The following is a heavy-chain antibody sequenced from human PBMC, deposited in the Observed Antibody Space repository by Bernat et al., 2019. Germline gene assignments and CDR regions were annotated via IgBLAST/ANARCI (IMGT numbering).Heavy chain of an antibody. CDR3: AKPGQLLRGNYYGMDV. V-gene: IGHV3-23*01. Sequence: EVQLLESGGGLVQPGGSLRLSCAASGFTFSSYAMSWVRQAPGKGLEWVSAISGSGGSIYYADSVKGRFTISRDNSKNTLYLQMNSLRAEDTAVYYCAKPGQLLRGNYYGMDVWGQGTTVTVSS. CDR1: GFTFSSYA. D-gene: IGHD2-15*01. J-gene: IGHJ6*02. CDR2: ISGSGGSI.